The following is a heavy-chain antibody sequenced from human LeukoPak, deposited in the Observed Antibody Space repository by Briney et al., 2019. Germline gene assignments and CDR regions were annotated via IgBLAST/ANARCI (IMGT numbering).Heavy chain of an antibody. J-gene: IGHJ4*02. CDR3: AREGVVTADY. V-gene: IGHV4-61*02. CDR2: IYTSGST. Sequence: SQTLSLTCTVSGVSISSGRYYWSWIRQPAGQGLEWIGRIYTSGSTNYNPSLKSRVTISVDTSKNQFPLKLSSVTAADKAVYYCAREGVVTADYWGQGTLVTVSS. CDR1: GVSISSGRYY. D-gene: IGHD3-22*01.